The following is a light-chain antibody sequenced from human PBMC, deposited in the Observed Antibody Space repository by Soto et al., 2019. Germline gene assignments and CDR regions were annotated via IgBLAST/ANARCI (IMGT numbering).Light chain of an antibody. CDR1: QSVSSN. CDR3: QQRSNWPPIT. CDR2: GAS. V-gene: IGKV3-15*01. J-gene: IGKJ5*01. Sequence: EIVMTQSPATLSVSPGERATLSCRASQSVSSNLAWYQQKPGQAPRLLIYGASTRATGIPARFSGGGSGTDFTLTIDNLEPEDAAVYYCQQRSNWPPITFGQGTRLEIK.